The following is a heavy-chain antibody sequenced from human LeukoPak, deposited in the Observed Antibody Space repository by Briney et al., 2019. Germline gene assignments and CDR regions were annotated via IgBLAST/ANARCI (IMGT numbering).Heavy chain of an antibody. CDR2: INPNSGGT. CDR3: ARGYCSGDCFTLFDY. J-gene: IGHJ4*02. Sequence: ASVKVSCKASGYMFTGYYMHWVRQAPGQGLEWMGWINPNSGGTNYAQKSQGRVTMTRDTSISTAYMELSSLGSDDTAVYYCARGYCSGDCFTLFDYWGQGTLVTVSS. V-gene: IGHV1-2*02. CDR1: GYMFTGYY. D-gene: IGHD2-21*02.